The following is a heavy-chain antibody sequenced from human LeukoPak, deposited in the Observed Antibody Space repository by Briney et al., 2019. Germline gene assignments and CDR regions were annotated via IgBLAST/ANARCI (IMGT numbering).Heavy chain of an antibody. CDR2: INPNSGGT. Sequence: ASVKVSCKASGYTFTGYYMHWVRQAPGQGLEWMGWINPNSGGTNYAQKFQGWVTMTRDTSISTAYMELSRLRSDDTAVYYCARDRDPYGGYEYYFDYWGQGTLVTVSS. J-gene: IGHJ4*02. CDR1: GYTFTGYY. D-gene: IGHD4-17*01. V-gene: IGHV1-2*04. CDR3: ARDRDPYGGYEYYFDY.